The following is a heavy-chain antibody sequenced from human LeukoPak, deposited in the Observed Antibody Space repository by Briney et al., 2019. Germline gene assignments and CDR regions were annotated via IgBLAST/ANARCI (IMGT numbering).Heavy chain of an antibody. J-gene: IGHJ4*02. V-gene: IGHV5-51*01. CDR1: GYSFTTYW. D-gene: IGHD1-1*01. Sequence: GESLKISCKGSGYSFTTYWIGWVRQMPGKGLECMGIIYPDDSDTRYSPSFQGQVTISADKSISTAYLQWSSLKASDTAMYYCARHETGPYFDYWGQGTLVTVSS. CDR2: IYPDDSDT. CDR3: ARHETGPYFDY.